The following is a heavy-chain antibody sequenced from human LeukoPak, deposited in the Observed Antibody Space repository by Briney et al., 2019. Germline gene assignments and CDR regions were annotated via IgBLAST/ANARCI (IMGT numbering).Heavy chain of an antibody. D-gene: IGHD3-22*01. CDR2: ISAYNGNT. CDR1: GYTFTSYG. Sequence: ASVKVSCKASGYTFTSYGISWVRQAPGQGLEWMGWISAYNGNTNYAQKLQGRVTMTTDTSTSTAYMELSRLRSDDTAVYYCARAKATMIVNWFDPWGQGTLVTVSS. V-gene: IGHV1-18*01. J-gene: IGHJ5*02. CDR3: ARAKATMIVNWFDP.